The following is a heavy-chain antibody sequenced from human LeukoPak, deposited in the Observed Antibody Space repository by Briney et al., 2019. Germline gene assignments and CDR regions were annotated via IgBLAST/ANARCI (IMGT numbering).Heavy chain of an antibody. CDR2: ISGSGGST. V-gene: IGHV3-23*01. J-gene: IGHJ4*02. CDR3: AKDQKYSSSTSDY. Sequence: GGSLRLYCAASGFTFSSYAMSWVRQAPGKGLEWVSAISGSGGSTYYADSVKGRFTISRDNSKNTLYLQMNSLRAEDTAVYYCAKDQKYSSSTSDYWGQGTLVTVSS. CDR1: GFTFSSYA. D-gene: IGHD6-6*01.